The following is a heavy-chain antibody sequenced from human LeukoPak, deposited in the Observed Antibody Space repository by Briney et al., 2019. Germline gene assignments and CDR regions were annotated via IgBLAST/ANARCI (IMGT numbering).Heavy chain of an antibody. J-gene: IGHJ4*02. CDR2: ISSNGGST. CDR3: AKGPAPRLGEFSYHALVDY. CDR1: GFTFSSYA. V-gene: IGHV3-64*04. Sequence: GGSLRLSCSASGFTFSSYAMHWVRQAPGKGLEYDSAISSNGGSTYYADSVKGRFTIPRDNSKNMLYLQMNSLRAEDTAVFYCAKGPAPRLGEFSYHALVDYWGQGTLVTVSS. D-gene: IGHD3-16*02.